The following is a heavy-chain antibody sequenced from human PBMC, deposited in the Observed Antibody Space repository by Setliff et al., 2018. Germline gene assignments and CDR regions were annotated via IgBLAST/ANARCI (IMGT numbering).Heavy chain of an antibody. Sequence: GGSLRLSCAASGFMFSTYGMHWVRQAPGKGLEWVAYIRSDGSNKYYTDLVKGRFSITRDNSKNTLYLQMNRLRPEDTAVYYCAKSGGDHCCPLYHHYYMDVWGTGTTVTVSS. V-gene: IGHV3-30*02. CDR2: IRSDGSNK. D-gene: IGHD2-21*02. J-gene: IGHJ6*03. CDR1: GFMFSTYG. CDR3: AKSGGDHCCPLYHHYYMDV.